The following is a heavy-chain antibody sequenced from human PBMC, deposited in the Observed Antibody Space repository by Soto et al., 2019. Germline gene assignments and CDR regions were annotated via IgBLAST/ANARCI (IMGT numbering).Heavy chain of an antibody. Sequence: LSLTCAVYGGSFSGYYWSWIRQPPGKGLEWIGEINHSGSTNYNPSLKSRVTISVDTSKNQFSLKLSSVTAADTAVYYCARRRDGMDVWGQGTTVTVSS. CDR3: ARRRDGMDV. CDR2: INHSGST. CDR1: GGSFSGYY. V-gene: IGHV4-34*01. J-gene: IGHJ6*02.